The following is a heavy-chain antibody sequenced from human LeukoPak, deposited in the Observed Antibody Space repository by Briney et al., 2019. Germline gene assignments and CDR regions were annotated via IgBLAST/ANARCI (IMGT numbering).Heavy chain of an antibody. J-gene: IGHJ6*02. CDR1: GFTFSSYG. V-gene: IGHV3-33*01. CDR2: IWYDGSNK. Sequence: GGSLRLSCAASGFTFSSYGMHWVRQAPGKGLEWVAVIWYDGSNKYYADSVKGRFTISRDNSKNTLYLQMNSLRAEDTAVYYCARCMGGRITIFGVVYYYYGMDVWGQGTTVTVSS. CDR3: ARCMGGRITIFGVVYYYYGMDV. D-gene: IGHD3-3*01.